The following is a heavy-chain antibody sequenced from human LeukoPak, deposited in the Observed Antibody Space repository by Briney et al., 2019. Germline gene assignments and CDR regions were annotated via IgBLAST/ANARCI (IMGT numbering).Heavy chain of an antibody. CDR3: ANYYDSSGYYLT. V-gene: IGHV4-59*08. D-gene: IGHD3-22*01. Sequence: SEALSLTCTVSGGAISSYYWSWIRQPPGKGLEWIGYVHYTGSTNDNPSLKSRATISLDTSKNQISLKLSSVTAADTAVYYCANYYDSSGYYLTWGQGILVTVSS. J-gene: IGHJ4*02. CDR1: GGAISSYY. CDR2: VHYTGST.